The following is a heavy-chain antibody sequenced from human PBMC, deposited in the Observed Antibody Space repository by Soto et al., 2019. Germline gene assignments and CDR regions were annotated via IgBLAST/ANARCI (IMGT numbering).Heavy chain of an antibody. V-gene: IGHV4-30-2*01. Sequence: QLQLQESGSGLVKPSQTLSLTCAVSGGSISSGGYSWRWIRQPPGKGLEWIGYIYHSGSTYYNPSLKSRVTISVDRSKNQFSLKLSSVTAADTAVYYCARAPPLGYFDYWGQGTLVTVSS. CDR1: GGSISSGGYS. CDR2: IYHSGST. J-gene: IGHJ4*02. CDR3: ARAPPLGYFDY.